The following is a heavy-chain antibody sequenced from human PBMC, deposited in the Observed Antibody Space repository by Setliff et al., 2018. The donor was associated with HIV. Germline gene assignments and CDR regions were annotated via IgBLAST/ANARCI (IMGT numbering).Heavy chain of an antibody. CDR2: IKSKTDGGTT. Sequence: GGSLRLSCAASGFTFSDYWMIWVRQTPGKGLEWVGHIKSKTDGGTTDYAAPVKGRFTISRDDSKTTLYLQMNSLRDEDTAVYYCASFYGDYGYWGHGTQVTVSS. CDR1: GFTFSDYW. V-gene: IGHV3-15*01. D-gene: IGHD3-10*01. J-gene: IGHJ4*01. CDR3: ASFYGDYGY.